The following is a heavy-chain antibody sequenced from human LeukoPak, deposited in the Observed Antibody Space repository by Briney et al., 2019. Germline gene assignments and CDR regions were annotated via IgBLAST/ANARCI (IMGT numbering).Heavy chain of an antibody. Sequence: ASVKVSCKVSGYTLTELSMHWVRQAPGNGLEWMGDFDPEDGETIYAQKFQGRVTMTEDTSTDTAYMELSSLRSEDTAVYYCATRVAPPSDYYYGMDVWGQGTTVTVSS. CDR1: GYTLTELS. D-gene: IGHD2-15*01. CDR3: ATRVAPPSDYYYGMDV. CDR2: FDPEDGET. J-gene: IGHJ6*02. V-gene: IGHV1-24*01.